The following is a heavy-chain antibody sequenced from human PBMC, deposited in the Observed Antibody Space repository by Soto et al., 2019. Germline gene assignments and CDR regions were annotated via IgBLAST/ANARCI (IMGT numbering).Heavy chain of an antibody. CDR3: EVERQGGMDD. D-gene: IGHD1-1*01. J-gene: IGHJ6*02. Sequence: QVHLVQSGAEVKQPGASVKVSCKASGFTFSVYHLHWVRQAPGQGLEWMGWVHPNSGGTNYAQNFEGRVTMTRETSITSADMERSRLTADDTADCYSEVERQGGMDDWGQGTTVTVSS. CDR2: VHPNSGGT. CDR1: GFTFSVYH. V-gene: IGHV1-2*02.